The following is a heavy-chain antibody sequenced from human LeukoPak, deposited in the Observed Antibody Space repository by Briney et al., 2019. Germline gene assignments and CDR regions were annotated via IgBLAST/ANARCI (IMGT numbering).Heavy chain of an antibody. CDR3: ARGYDSSGYVYYYYMDV. J-gene: IGHJ6*03. CDR2: IYYSGST. CDR1: GGSISSSSYY. Sequence: PSETLSLTCTVSGGSISSSSYYWGWIRQPPGKGLEWIGSIYYSGSTYYNPSLKSRVTISVDTSKNQFSLKLNSVTAADTAVYYCARGYDSSGYVYYYYMDVWGKGTTVTVSS. D-gene: IGHD3-22*01. V-gene: IGHV4-39*01.